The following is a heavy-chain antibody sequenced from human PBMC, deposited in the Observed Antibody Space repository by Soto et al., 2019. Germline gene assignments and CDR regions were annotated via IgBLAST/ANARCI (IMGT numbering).Heavy chain of an antibody. J-gene: IGHJ1*01. D-gene: IGHD3-10*01. Sequence: GWSLRRACAAAGFTFINSGMTCVRQAPGEGLEGVADINGEGTERDYADSLKGRFTISRDNAKDSLYLQMNSLRAEDKAVDYFASDRGLWG. CDR2: INGEGTER. CDR3: ASDRGL. CDR1: GFTFINSG. V-gene: IGHV3-7*01.